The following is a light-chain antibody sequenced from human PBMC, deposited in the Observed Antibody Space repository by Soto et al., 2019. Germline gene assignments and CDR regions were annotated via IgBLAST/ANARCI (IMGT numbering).Light chain of an antibody. Sequence: GETLHPARRAGQSLSSTYLAWYQQKPGQSPRLLIYGASTRATGIPDRFSGSGSGTDFTLTISSLPSEEFAVDYCQQYNNWHPCGQGIKVDI. CDR2: GAS. CDR3: QQYNNWHP. V-gene: IGKV3D-15*01. CDR1: QSLSST. J-gene: IGKJ1*01.